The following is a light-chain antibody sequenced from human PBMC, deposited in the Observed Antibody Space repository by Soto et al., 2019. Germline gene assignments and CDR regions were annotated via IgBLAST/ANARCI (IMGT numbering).Light chain of an antibody. Sequence: VMTQSPATLSVSPWERATLSCRASESVSSNLAWYQQRPGQAPRLLIYGTSTRATDIPDRFSGSGSGTEFTLTISRLQSEDFATYYCQQLNSYPTFGQGTRLE. CDR1: ESVSSN. CDR3: QQLNSYPT. J-gene: IGKJ5*01. CDR2: GTS. V-gene: IGKV3-15*01.